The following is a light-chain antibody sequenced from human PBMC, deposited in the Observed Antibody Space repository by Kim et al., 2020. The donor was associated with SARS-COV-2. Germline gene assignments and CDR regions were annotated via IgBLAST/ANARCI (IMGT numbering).Light chain of an antibody. V-gene: IGLV3-1*01. J-gene: IGLJ3*02. CDR2: NDY. CDR3: QAWDNNNGV. Sequence: SYELTQPPSVSVSPGRTASITCSGDRLGDKYASWYQQKPGQSPVLVIYNDYRRPSGIPERFSGSNSGNTATLTISGNQAIDEADYYCQAWDNNNGVFGGGTQLTVL. CDR1: RLGDKY.